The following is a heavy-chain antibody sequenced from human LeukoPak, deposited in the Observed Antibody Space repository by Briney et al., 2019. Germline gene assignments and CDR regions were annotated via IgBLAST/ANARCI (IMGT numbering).Heavy chain of an antibody. D-gene: IGHD2-2*01. CDR3: AKGTDFDS. CDR1: GFTFSSYG. J-gene: IGHJ4*02. V-gene: IGHV3-23*01. Sequence: PGGSLRLSCAASGFTFSSYGMSWVRQAPGKGLEWVSTITGSGASTYYADSVKGRFTISRDNSKNTLYLQMNSLRAEDTAVYYCAKGTDFDSWGQGTLVTVSX. CDR2: ITGSGAST.